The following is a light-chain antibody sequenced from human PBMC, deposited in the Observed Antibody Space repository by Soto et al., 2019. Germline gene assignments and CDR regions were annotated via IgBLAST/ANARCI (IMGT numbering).Light chain of an antibody. CDR3: QQYGNSPLT. Sequence: EIVLTQSPGTLSLSPGERATLSCRASQSVRSSYFAWYQQKPGQAPRLLIFGVSSRATGIPDRFSGTGSGTDFTLTISRLEPEDFALYYCQQYGNSPLTFGGGTKVDI. V-gene: IGKV3-20*01. J-gene: IGKJ4*01. CDR2: GVS. CDR1: QSVRSSY.